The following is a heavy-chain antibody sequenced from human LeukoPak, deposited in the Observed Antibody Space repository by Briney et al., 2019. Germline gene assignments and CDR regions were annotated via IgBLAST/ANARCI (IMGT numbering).Heavy chain of an antibody. J-gene: IGHJ4*02. CDR3: ARAGGYSYGAYFDY. CDR2: ISGSGGST. Sequence: PGGSLRLSCAASGFTFSSYAMSWVRQAPGKGLEWVSAISGSGGSTYYADSVKGRFTISRDNSKNTLYLQMNSLRAEDTAVYYCARAGGYSYGAYFDYWGQGTLVTVSS. D-gene: IGHD5-18*01. CDR1: GFTFSSYA. V-gene: IGHV3-23*01.